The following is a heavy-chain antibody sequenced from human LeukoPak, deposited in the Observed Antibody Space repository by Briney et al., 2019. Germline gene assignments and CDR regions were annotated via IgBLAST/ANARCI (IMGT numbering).Heavy chain of an antibody. Sequence: SETLSLTCIVSGGSISSGGHYWGWIRQSPGKGLEWIGTVYYGRTTYYNPSLDGRVTISLDTSANHFSLQLNSVTAADTAVYYCVRHDGRGGATMGAFDSWGQGSLVTVSS. D-gene: IGHD5-12*01. CDR1: GGSISSGGHY. V-gene: IGHV4-39*01. J-gene: IGHJ4*02. CDR2: VYYGRTT. CDR3: VRHDGRGGATMGAFDS.